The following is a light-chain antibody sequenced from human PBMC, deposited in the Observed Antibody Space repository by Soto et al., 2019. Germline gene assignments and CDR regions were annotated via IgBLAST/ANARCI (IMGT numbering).Light chain of an antibody. V-gene: IGLV2-8*01. CDR1: SSDVGGYNY. CDR3: CSHAGDNTYV. J-gene: IGLJ1*01. Sequence: ALTQPPSASWSPGQSVTISCTGTSSDVGGYNYVSWYQQHPGKAPKLMIYEVTKRPSGVPDRFSGSKSGNTASLTVSGLQAEDEADYFCCSHAGDNTYVFGTGTKVTVL. CDR2: EVT.